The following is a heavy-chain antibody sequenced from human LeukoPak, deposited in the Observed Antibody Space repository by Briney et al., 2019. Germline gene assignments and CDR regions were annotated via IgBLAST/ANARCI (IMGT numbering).Heavy chain of an antibody. J-gene: IGHJ1*01. Sequence: SETLSLTCTVSGGSISSSGNYGAWIRQPPGKGLEWIGSIYYSGSTYYNPSLKSRVTISVDTSKNQFSLSLSSVTAADTAVYYCARGICSSTSCYATGYFHNWGQGTLVTVSS. V-gene: IGHV4-39*01. CDR1: GGSISSSGNY. D-gene: IGHD2-2*01. CDR2: IYYSGST. CDR3: ARGICSSTSCYATGYFHN.